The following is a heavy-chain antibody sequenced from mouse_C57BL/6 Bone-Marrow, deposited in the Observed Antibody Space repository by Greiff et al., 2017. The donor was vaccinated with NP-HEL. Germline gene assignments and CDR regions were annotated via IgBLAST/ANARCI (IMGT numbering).Heavy chain of an antibody. CDR1: GFTFSDYY. CDR2: INYDGSST. J-gene: IGHJ1*03. CDR3: ARFITTVVATDGWYFDV. D-gene: IGHD1-1*01. Sequence: EVKLMESEGGLVQPGSSMKLSCTASGFTFSDYYMAWVRQVPEKGLEWVANINYDGSSTYYLDSLKSRFIISRDNAKNILYLQMSSLKSEDTATYYCARFITTVVATDGWYFDVWGTGATVTVSS. V-gene: IGHV5-16*01.